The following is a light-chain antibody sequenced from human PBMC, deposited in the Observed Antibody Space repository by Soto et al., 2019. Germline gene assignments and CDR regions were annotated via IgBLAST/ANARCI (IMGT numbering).Light chain of an antibody. CDR3: TSYTTNNILV. J-gene: IGLJ3*02. CDR2: EVS. CDR1: SSDVGGYNY. V-gene: IGLV2-14*01. Sequence: QSALTQPASVSGSPGQSITISCTGSSSDVGGYNYVSWYQQHPGNAPKLMIYEVSNRPSGVSDRFSGSKSVNTASLTISGLQAEDEADYYCTSYTTNNILVFGGGTKLTVL.